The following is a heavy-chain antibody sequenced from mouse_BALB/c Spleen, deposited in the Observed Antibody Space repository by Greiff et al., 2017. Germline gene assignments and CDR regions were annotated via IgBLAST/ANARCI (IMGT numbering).Heavy chain of an antibody. J-gene: IGHJ2*01. CDR3: ARSDYGSRMDD. V-gene: IGHV1S81*02. CDR1: GYTFTSYW. CDR2: INPSNGRT. Sequence: VQLQQPGAELVKPGASVKLSCKASGYTFTSYWMHWVKQRPGQGLEWIGEINPSNGRTNYNEKFKSKATLTVDKSSSTAYMQLSSLTSEDSAVYYCARSDYGSRMDDWGQGTTLAVSS. D-gene: IGHD1-1*01.